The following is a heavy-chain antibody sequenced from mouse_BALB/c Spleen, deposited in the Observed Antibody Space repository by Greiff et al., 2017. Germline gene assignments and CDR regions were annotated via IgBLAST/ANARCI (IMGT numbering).Heavy chain of an antibody. V-gene: IGHV1-15*01. J-gene: IGHJ2*01. CDR1: GYTFTDYE. Sequence: QVQLQQSGAELVRPGASVTLSCKASGYTFTDYEMHWVKQTPVHGLEWIGAIDPETGGTAYNQKFKGKATLTADKSSSTAYMELRSLTSEDSAVYYCTRYPTTEDYWGQGTTLTVSS. CDR2: IDPETGGT. D-gene: IGHD2-12*01. CDR3: TRYPTTEDY.